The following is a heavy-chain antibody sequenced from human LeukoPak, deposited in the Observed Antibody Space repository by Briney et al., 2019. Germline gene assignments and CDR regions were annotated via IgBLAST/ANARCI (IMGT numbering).Heavy chain of an antibody. J-gene: IGHJ4*02. V-gene: IGHV1-69*04. CDR1: GFTFSSYA. D-gene: IGHD4-17*01. Sequence: GGSLRLSCAASGFTFSSYAISWVRQAPGQGLEWMGRIIPILGIANYAQKFQGRVTITADKSTSTAYMELSSLRSEDTAVYYCARDPPKYGDSSQGDYWGQGTLVTVSS. CDR3: ARDPPKYGDSSQGDY. CDR2: IIPILGIA.